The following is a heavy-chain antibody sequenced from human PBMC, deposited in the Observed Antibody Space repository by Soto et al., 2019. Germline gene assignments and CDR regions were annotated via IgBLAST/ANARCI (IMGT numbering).Heavy chain of an antibody. V-gene: IGHV3-30-3*01. Sequence: QVQLVESGGGVLQPGRSLRLSCAASGFTFSSFAMHWVRQAPGKGLEWVAFISYDGSNTYYADSVKGRVTISRDNSKKKVYLEINSLRAEDTAVYHCAKDLTLGIVGAWGHYFEYWGQGTLVTVSS. CDR2: ISYDGSNT. CDR3: AKDLTLGIVGAWGHYFEY. J-gene: IGHJ4*02. CDR1: GFTFSSFA. D-gene: IGHD1-26*01.